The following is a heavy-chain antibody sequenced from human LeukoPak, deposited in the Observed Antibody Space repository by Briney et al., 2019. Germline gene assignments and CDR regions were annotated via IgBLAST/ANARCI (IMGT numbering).Heavy chain of an antibody. J-gene: IGHJ4*02. CDR2: ISGDSGKT. D-gene: IGHD3-3*01. Sequence: GASVKVSCKASGYIFTSYGISWVRQAPGQGLEWMGWISGDSGKTKYAQKFQGRVTMTTDTSTSTAYMELRSLRSDDTAVYYCARDQKYYDFWSGTLDWGQGTLVTVSS. CDR1: GYIFTSYG. CDR3: ARDQKYYDFWSGTLD. V-gene: IGHV1-18*01.